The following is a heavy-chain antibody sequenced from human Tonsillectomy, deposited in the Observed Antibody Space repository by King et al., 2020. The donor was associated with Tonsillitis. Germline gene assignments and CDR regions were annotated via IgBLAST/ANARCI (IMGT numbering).Heavy chain of an antibody. Sequence: VQLVESGGGLVQPGGSLRLSCAASGYKFSRYWMSWVRQAPGKGLEWVANINQDGSLEWYVDSVRGRFIISRDNAKNSVSLQMNGLRVEDTAVYYCAREGSGDYGDHWEYWGRGALVGVFS. CDR2: INQDGSLE. D-gene: IGHD4-17*01. V-gene: IGHV3-7*03. CDR3: AREGSGDYGDHWEY. CDR1: GYKFSRYW. J-gene: IGHJ4*02.